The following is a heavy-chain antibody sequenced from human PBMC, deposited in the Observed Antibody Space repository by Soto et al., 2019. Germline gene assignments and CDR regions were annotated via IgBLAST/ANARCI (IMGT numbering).Heavy chain of an antibody. V-gene: IGHV4-39*01. CDR3: ARHEKGDNYPHTGFDY. J-gene: IGHJ4*02. Sequence: SETLSLTCTVSGGSISSSSYYWGWIRQPPGKGLEWIGSIYSSATTYDNPSRKRRVTIAVDTSKNQFSLKLSSVTAADTAVYYCARHEKGDNYPHTGFDYWGQGTRVTVSS. CDR2: IYSSATT. D-gene: IGHD1-1*01. CDR1: GGSISSSSYY.